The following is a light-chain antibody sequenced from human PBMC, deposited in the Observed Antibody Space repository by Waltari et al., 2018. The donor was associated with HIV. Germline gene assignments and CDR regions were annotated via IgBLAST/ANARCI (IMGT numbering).Light chain of an antibody. Sequence: QSVLPQPPSVSAAPGQKVTISCSGSSSDIGSYSVSWYQQFTGTAPRRLIFDTYKRPSGIPDRFSASKSGTSATLDITGLQTGDEADYYCATWDNSLSIGVFGGGTKLTVL. CDR1: SSDIGSYS. J-gene: IGLJ3*02. V-gene: IGLV1-51*01. CDR3: ATWDNSLSIGV. CDR2: DTY.